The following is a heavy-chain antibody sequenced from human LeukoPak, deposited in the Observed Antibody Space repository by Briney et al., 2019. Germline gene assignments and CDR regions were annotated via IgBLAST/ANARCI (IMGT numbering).Heavy chain of an antibody. J-gene: IGHJ4*02. D-gene: IGHD4-23*01. CDR1: GFTVSSNY. CDR3: TRVSSSGGNSDY. Sequence: GGSLRLSCAASGFTVSSNYMSWVRQAPGKGLEWVSVIYSGGSTYYADSVKGRFTISRDNAKNTLYLQMNSLRAEDTAVYYCTRVSSSGGNSDYWGQGTLVTVSS. CDR2: IYSGGST. V-gene: IGHV3-66*01.